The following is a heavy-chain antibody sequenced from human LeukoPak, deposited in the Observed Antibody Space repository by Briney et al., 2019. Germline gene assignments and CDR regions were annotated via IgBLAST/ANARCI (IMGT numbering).Heavy chain of an antibody. CDR1: GYTLTELS. CDR3: ATTSIVVPALTSFDP. CDR2: FDPEDGET. J-gene: IGHJ5*02. D-gene: IGHD2-2*01. Sequence: GASVKVSCKVSGYTLTELSMHWVRQAPGKGLEWMGGFDPEDGETIYAQKFQGRVTMTEDTSTDTAYMELNSLRSEDTAVYYCATTSIVVPALTSFDPWGQGTLVTVSS. V-gene: IGHV1-24*01.